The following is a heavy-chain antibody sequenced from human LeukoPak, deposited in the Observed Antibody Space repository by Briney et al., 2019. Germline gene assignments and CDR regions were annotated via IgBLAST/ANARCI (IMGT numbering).Heavy chain of an antibody. CDR1: GGSISSGSYY. D-gene: IGHD1-26*01. J-gene: IGHJ4*02. CDR2: IYTSGST. CDR3: ARTGRYSGSYIGY. Sequence: SETLSLTCTVSGGSISSGSYYWSWIRQPAGKGLEWIGRIYTSGSTNYNPSLKSRVTISVDTSKNQFSLKLSSVTAADTAVYYCARTGRYSGSYIGYWGQGTLVTVSS. V-gene: IGHV4-61*02.